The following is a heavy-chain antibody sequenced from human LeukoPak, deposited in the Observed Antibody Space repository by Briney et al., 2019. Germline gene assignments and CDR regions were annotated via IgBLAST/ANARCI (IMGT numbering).Heavy chain of an antibody. CDR1: GGSISSSNYY. V-gene: IGHV4-39*07. D-gene: IGHD3-22*01. CDR3: ARGPPGYYYDSSGYYPIQH. J-gene: IGHJ1*01. Sequence: PSETLSLTCTVSGGSISSSNYYWGWIRQPPGKGLEWIGEINHSGSTNYNPSLKSRVTISVDTSKNQFSLKLSSVTAADTAVYYCARGPPGYYYDSSGYYPIQHWGQGTLVTVSS. CDR2: INHSGST.